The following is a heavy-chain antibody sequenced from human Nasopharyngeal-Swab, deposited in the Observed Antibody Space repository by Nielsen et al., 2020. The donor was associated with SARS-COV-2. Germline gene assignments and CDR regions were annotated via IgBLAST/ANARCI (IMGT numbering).Heavy chain of an antibody. CDR2: IYYSRST. Sequence: SETLSLTCTVSGGSISSYYWSWIRQPPGKGLEWIGYIYYSRSTNYNPSLKSRVTISVDTSKNQFSLKLSSVTAADTAVYYCARADYYYDSSGYFAGYYFDYWGQGTLVTVSS. CDR1: GGSISSYY. V-gene: IGHV4-59*01. CDR3: ARADYYYDSSGYFAGYYFDY. D-gene: IGHD3-22*01. J-gene: IGHJ4*02.